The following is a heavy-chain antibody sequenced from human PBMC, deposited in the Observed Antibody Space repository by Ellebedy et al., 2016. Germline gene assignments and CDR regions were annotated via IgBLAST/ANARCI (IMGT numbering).Heavy chain of an antibody. V-gene: IGHV1-69*13. J-gene: IGHJ5*01. CDR1: GGTFGSYA. D-gene: IGHD4-11*01. CDR3: AISDYTDGFPIAS. CDR2: ILPIFGTT. Sequence: ASVKVSCKTSGGTFGSYAVGWVRQAPGQGLEWMGGILPIFGTTNYAPEFHDRVTISVDESTSTAYMELTSLRSVDTATYYCAISDYTDGFPIASWGQGVPVTVSS.